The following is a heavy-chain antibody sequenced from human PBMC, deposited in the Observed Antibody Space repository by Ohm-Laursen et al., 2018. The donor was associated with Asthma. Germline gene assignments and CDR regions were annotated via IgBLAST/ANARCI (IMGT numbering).Heavy chain of an antibody. CDR2: IFHSGNT. CDR1: GGSITRGGYS. CDR3: ASQPRYFYGLDV. V-gene: IGHV4-30-2*01. Sequence: SQTLSLTCSVSGGSITRGGYSWHWIRQPPGKGLEWIGHIFHSGNTYYNPSLKSRVTISLDRPKNQFSLKLTSVTAADTAVYYCASQPRYFYGLDVWGQGTTVAVSS. J-gene: IGHJ6*02.